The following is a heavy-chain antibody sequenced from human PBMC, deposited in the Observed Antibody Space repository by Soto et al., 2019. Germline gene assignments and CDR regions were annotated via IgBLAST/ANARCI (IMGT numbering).Heavy chain of an antibody. CDR3: ARQSKYQLLWSGGNHFDY. V-gene: IGHV4-59*01. Sequence: QVQLQESGPGLVKPSETLSLTCTVSGGSISSYYWSWIRQPPGKGLEWIGYIYYSGSTNYNPSLKSRVTISVDTSKNQFSRKLSSVTAADTAVYYCARQSKYQLLWSGGNHFDYWGQGTLVTVSS. D-gene: IGHD2-2*01. J-gene: IGHJ4*02. CDR1: GGSISSYY. CDR2: IYYSGST.